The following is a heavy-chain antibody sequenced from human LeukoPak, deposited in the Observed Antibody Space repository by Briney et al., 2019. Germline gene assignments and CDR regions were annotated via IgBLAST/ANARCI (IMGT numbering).Heavy chain of an antibody. CDR1: GFTSSSYA. CDR3: ARDRGSSSGRWFDP. CDR2: ISYDGSNK. Sequence: GRSLRLSCAASGFTSSSYAMHWVRQAPGKGLEWVAVISYDGSNKYYADSVKGRFTISRDNSKNTLYLQMNSLRAEDTAVYYCARDRGSSSGRWFDPWGQGTRVTVSS. D-gene: IGHD6-6*01. V-gene: IGHV3-30-3*01. J-gene: IGHJ5*02.